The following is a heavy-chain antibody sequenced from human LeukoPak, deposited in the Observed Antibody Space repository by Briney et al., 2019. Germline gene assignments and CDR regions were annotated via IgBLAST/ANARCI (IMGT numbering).Heavy chain of an antibody. D-gene: IGHD3-22*01. V-gene: IGHV1-8*01. J-gene: IGHJ4*03. CDR1: GYTYTSYD. CDR2: MHPNSGNT. CDR3: ARREGAYFSESST. Sequence: GASVKVSCKASGYTYTSYDINEVRQATGQGLEWMGWMHPNSGNTCYAQKLQGRVTMTRNTSIRTPYRAPTRLRSEDTAVYYCARREGAYFSESSTRGDGTLVTVSS.